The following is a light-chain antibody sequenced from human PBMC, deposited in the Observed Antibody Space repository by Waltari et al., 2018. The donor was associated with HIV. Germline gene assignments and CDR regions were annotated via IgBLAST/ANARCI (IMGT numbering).Light chain of an antibody. V-gene: IGLV2-8*01. CDR2: EVS. CDR3: SSYAGSNVI. CDR1: SSDVGGYNY. J-gene: IGLJ2*01. Sequence: QSALTQPPSASGSPGQSVTIPCTGTSSDVGGYNYVSWYQQHPHKAPKLMIYEVSKRPSGVPDRFSGSKSGNTASLTVSGLQAEDEADYYCSSYAGSNVIFGGGTKLTVL.